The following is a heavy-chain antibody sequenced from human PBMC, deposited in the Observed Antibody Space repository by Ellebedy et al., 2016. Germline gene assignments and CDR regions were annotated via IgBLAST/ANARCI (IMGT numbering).Heavy chain of an antibody. J-gene: IGHJ4*02. Sequence: GGSLRLXXTTSGFKFGDYSMSWFRQAPGKGLEWVGVIRREVYGATREYAASVKGRFIIARDDSRSIAYLQMNSLKIEDTATYFCSRDRVNYNRPKRPEGGDWGRGTLVTVSS. CDR3: SRDRVNYNRPKRPEGGD. D-gene: IGHD5-24*01. V-gene: IGHV3-49*03. CDR1: GFKFGDYS. CDR2: IRREVYGATR.